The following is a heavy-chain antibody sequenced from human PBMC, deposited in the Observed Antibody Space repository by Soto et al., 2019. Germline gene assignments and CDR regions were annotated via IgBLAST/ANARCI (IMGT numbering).Heavy chain of an antibody. V-gene: IGHV1-69*13. Sequence: SVNVSCKASGGTFSSYAISWVRQAPGQGLEWMGGIIPIFGTANYAQKFQGRVTITADESTSTAYMELSSLRSEDTAVYYCARRRSPYCTNGVCASGGAFDIWGQGTMVTVS. CDR3: ARRRSPYCTNGVCASGGAFDI. D-gene: IGHD2-8*01. J-gene: IGHJ3*02. CDR1: GGTFSSYA. CDR2: IIPIFGTA.